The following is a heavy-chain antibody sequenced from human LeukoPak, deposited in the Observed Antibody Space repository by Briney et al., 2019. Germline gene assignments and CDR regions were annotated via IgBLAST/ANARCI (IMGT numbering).Heavy chain of an antibody. J-gene: IGHJ4*02. V-gene: IGHV3-30*04. CDR2: ISYDGSNK. Sequence: AGGSLRLSCAASGFTFSSYAMHWVRQAPGKGLEWVAVISYDGSNKYYADSVKGRFTISRDNSKNTLYLQMNSLRAEDTAVYYCARDRGYDSIYWGQGTLVTVSS. D-gene: IGHD5-12*01. CDR1: GFTFSSYA. CDR3: ARDRGYDSIY.